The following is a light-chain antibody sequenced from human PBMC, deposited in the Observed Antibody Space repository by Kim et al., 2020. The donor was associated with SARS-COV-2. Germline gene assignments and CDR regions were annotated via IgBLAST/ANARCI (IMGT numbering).Light chain of an antibody. V-gene: IGKV1-5*01. CDR3: QQYNSYPWT. CDR1: QTVSSW. J-gene: IGKJ1*01. CDR2: DAS. Sequence: GDRVTITCRATQTVSSWLAWYQQKPGKAPKLLIYDASSLERGVPSRFSGSGSGTEFTLTITSLQPDDFATYCCQQYNSYPWTFGQGTKVDIK.